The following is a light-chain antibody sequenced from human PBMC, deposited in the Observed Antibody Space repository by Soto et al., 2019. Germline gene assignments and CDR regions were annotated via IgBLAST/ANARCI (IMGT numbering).Light chain of an antibody. CDR1: QSISSS. J-gene: IGKJ4*01. CDR2: AAS. CDR3: QQSYSTPPVT. Sequence: DIQMTQSPSSLSASVGDRVTITCRASQSISSSLNWYQQKPGKAPKLLIYAASSLQSGVPSRFSGSGSGTDFTLTISSLQPEDFATYYCQQSYSTPPVTFGGGTKVDI. V-gene: IGKV1-39*01.